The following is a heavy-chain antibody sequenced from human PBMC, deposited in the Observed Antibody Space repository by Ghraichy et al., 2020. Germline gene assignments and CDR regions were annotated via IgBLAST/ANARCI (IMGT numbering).Heavy chain of an antibody. CDR2: ITSSSRSI. Sequence: GGSLRLSCVGSGFTFSGYSMNWVRQSPGKGLEWVGYITSSSRSIFYADSVKGRFTISRDNAQNSLSLQMNSLRDEDTAVYYCARGSKVVRFFYYDGMDVWGHGTAVTVSS. CDR3: ARGSKVVRFFYYDGMDV. CDR1: GFTFSGYS. D-gene: IGHD4-23*01. J-gene: IGHJ6*02. V-gene: IGHV3-48*02.